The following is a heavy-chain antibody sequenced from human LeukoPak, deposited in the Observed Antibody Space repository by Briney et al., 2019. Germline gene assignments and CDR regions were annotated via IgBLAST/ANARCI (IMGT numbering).Heavy chain of an antibody. CDR1: GGSIRSGRHH. V-gene: IGHV4-39*07. CDR2: LDESGRP. CDR3: ARDLGGYPFFMDV. Sequence: SETLSLTCSVSGGSIRSGRHHWAWVRQPPGKGLEYIGSLDESGRPYYNAPLKSRVTISEDSSGKQFSLNLSSVTAADTAVYFCARDLGGYPFFMDVWGRGTTVIVSS. J-gene: IGHJ6*03. D-gene: IGHD2-15*01.